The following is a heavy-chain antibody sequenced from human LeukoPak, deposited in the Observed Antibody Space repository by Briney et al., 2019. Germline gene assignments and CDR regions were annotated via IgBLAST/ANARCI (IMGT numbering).Heavy chain of an antibody. J-gene: IGHJ4*02. Sequence: PSETPSLTCTVSGGSISSYYWSWIRQPPGKGLEWIGYIYYSGSTNYNPSLKSRVTISVDASKNQFSLKLSSVTAADTAVYYCAREYYDSSGFFHFWGQGTLVTVSS. CDR3: AREYYDSSGFFHF. D-gene: IGHD3-22*01. V-gene: IGHV4-59*01. CDR2: IYYSGST. CDR1: GGSISSYY.